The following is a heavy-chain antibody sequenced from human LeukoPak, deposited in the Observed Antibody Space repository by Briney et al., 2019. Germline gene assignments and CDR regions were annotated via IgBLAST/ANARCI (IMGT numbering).Heavy chain of an antibody. V-gene: IGHV4-39*01. CDR2: IYYSGST. Sequence: PSETLSLTCTVSGGSISSSSYYWGWIRQPPGKGLEWIGSIYYSGSTYYNPSLKSRVTISVDTSKNQFSLKLSSVTAADTAVYYCARQRRDIVVVVAAYYFDYWGQGTLVTVSS. J-gene: IGHJ4*02. CDR3: ARQRRDIVVVVAAYYFDY. CDR1: GGSISSSSYY. D-gene: IGHD2-15*01.